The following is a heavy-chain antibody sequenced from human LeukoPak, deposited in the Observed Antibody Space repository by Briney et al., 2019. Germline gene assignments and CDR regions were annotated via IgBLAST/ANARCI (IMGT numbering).Heavy chain of an antibody. CDR1: GGSISSYY. Sequence: SETLSLTCTVSGGSISSYYWSWIRQPAGKGLEWIGRIYTSGSTNYNPSLKSRVTMSVDTSKNQFSLKLSSVTAADTAVYYCARQDYDILTGYYSRSYFDYWGQGTLVTVSS. CDR2: IYTSGST. CDR3: ARQDYDILTGYYSRSYFDY. J-gene: IGHJ4*02. D-gene: IGHD3-9*01. V-gene: IGHV4-4*07.